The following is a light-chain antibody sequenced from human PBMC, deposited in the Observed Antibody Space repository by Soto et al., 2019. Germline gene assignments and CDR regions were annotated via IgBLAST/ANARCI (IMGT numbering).Light chain of an antibody. CDR3: ERCAPSPSI. Sequence: EIVMTPSPATLSKSPGERGTITCRASQSVSSSLAWYQQKPGQAPRLLIYGASTRDTGIPPRFSGGGSGTEFTLTISGLEHKDGAAYYWERCAPSPSIFGVGTKVDIK. J-gene: IGKJ4*01. V-gene: IGKV3-15*01. CDR2: GAS. CDR1: QSVSSS.